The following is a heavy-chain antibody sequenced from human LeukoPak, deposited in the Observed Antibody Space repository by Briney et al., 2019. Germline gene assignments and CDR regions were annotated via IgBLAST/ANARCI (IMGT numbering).Heavy chain of an antibody. CDR2: IYYNGNT. CDR1: AGSIRSSNSF. D-gene: IGHD6-25*01. Sequence: SETLSLTCSVSAGSIRSSNSFWGWIRQPPGERLEWIATIYYNGNTYYNPSLQSRVTISVDTSTNQFSLKLNSVIAADTAVYYCAKATAAPSSYFFDHWGQGTLVTVSS. V-gene: IGHV4-39*07. J-gene: IGHJ4*02. CDR3: AKATAAPSSYFFDH.